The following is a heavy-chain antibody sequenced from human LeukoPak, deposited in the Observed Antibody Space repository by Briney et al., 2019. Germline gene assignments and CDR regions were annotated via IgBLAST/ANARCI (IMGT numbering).Heavy chain of an antibody. Sequence: SETLSLTCNVSGGSISSSSYYWVWIRQPPGKGLEWIGSIYFSGRTYYNMSLKSRVTISIHTSKNQLSLKVNSVTAADTAVYYCARDNPYGSGTDYWGQGTLVTVS. CDR1: GGSISSSSYY. CDR2: IYFSGRT. CDR3: ARDNPYGSGTDY. D-gene: IGHD3-10*01. J-gene: IGHJ4*02. V-gene: IGHV4-39*07.